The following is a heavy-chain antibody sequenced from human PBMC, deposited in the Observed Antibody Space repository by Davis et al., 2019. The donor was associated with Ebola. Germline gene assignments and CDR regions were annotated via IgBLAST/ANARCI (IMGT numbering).Heavy chain of an antibody. J-gene: IGHJ6*02. CDR1: GGSFSGYY. V-gene: IGHV4-34*01. CDR3: ATAIGRSYYYYGMDV. Sequence: SQTLSLTCAVYGGSFSGYYWSWIRQPPGKGLEWIGEINHSGSTNYNPSLNSRVTISVDTSKNQFSLKMSSVTAGDTAVYYCATAIGRSYYYYGMDVWGQGTTVTVSS. D-gene: IGHD3-16*01. CDR2: INHSGST.